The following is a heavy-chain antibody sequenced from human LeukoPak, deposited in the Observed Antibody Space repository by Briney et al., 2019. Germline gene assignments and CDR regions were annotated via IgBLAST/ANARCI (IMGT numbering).Heavy chain of an antibody. J-gene: IGHJ3*02. V-gene: IGHV3-30*03. CDR3: ARSYCGGDCYSREGAFDI. CDR1: GFTFSSYG. CDR2: ISYDGSNK. Sequence: GGSLRLSCAASGFTFSSYGMHWVRQAPGKGLEWVAVISYDGSNKYYADSVKGRFTISRDNSKNTLYLQMNSLRAEDTAVYYCARSYCGGDCYSREGAFDIWGQGTMVTVSS. D-gene: IGHD2-21*02.